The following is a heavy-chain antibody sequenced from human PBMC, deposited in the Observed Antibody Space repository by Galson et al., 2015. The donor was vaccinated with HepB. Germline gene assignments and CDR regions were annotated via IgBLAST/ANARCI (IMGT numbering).Heavy chain of an antibody. V-gene: IGHV3-23*01. J-gene: IGHJ4*02. CDR3: AKRAYSSGWYFDY. CDR2: VSGSGGST. D-gene: IGHD6-19*01. CDR1: GSTFNSYA. Sequence: SLRLSCAASGSTFNSYAMTWVRQAPGKGLEWVSAVSGSGGSTYYADSVKGRFTISRDNSKNTLYLQMSSLRAEDTAVYYCAKRAYSSGWYFDYWGQGTLVTVSS.